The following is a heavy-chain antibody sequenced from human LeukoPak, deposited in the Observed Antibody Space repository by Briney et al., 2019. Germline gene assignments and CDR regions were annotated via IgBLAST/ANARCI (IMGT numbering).Heavy chain of an antibody. CDR3: AEVESSYCRI. J-gene: IGHJ4*02. Sequence: GGSLRLSCVASGLAFGNYGMNWVRQAPGKGLEWVSSIGGGGYTTYYADSVRGRFTISRDNSKNSMYLQMSSLRAEDTAIYYCAEVESSYCRIWGQGTLVTVSS. V-gene: IGHV3-23*01. D-gene: IGHD3-10*01. CDR2: IGGGGYTT. CDR1: GLAFGNYG.